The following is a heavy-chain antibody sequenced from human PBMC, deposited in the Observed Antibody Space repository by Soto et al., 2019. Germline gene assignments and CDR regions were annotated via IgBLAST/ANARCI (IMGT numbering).Heavy chain of an antibody. Sequence: GGSLRLSCAASGFTFSSYAMSWVRQAPGKGLEWVSAISGSGGSTYYADSVKGRFTISRDNSKNTLYLQMNSLRAEDTAVYYCAKVRLAARPLTSYFDYWGQGTLVTVSS. CDR1: GFTFSSYA. V-gene: IGHV3-23*01. CDR3: AKVRLAARPLTSYFDY. J-gene: IGHJ4*02. CDR2: ISGSGGST. D-gene: IGHD6-6*01.